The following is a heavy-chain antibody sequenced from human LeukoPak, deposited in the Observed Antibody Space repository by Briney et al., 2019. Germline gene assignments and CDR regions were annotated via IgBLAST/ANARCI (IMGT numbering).Heavy chain of an antibody. CDR2: ISGGGGST. D-gene: IGHD6-25*01. CDR3: AKGGSARVFDY. Sequence: PGGSLRLSCAASGFTFTSYSMNWVRQAPGKGLEWVSTISGGGGSTYYADSVKGRFTISRDNSKNTLYLQVNSLRAEDTAVYYCAKGGSARVFDYWGQGTLVTVSS. V-gene: IGHV3-23*01. CDR1: GFTFTSYS. J-gene: IGHJ4*02.